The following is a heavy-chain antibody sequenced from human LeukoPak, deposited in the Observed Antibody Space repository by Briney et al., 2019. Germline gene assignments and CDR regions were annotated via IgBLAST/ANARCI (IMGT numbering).Heavy chain of an antibody. CDR1: GGSASGYY. D-gene: IGHD5-12*01. Sequence: PSETLSLTCTVSGGSASGYYWSSIRQSAGKGLEWIGRIHSTGSTNYNPSLQSRVTMPVDTSKNQFYLKLTSVTAADTAVYYCAREHPVAIAPDHWGQGTLVTVSS. CDR2: IHSTGST. J-gene: IGHJ4*02. V-gene: IGHV4-4*07. CDR3: AREHPVAIAPDH.